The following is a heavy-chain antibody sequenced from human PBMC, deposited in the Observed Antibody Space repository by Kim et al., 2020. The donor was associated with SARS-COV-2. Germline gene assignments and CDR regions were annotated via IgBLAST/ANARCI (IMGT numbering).Heavy chain of an antibody. J-gene: IGHJ4*02. V-gene: IGHV3-23*01. D-gene: IGHD6-19*01. CDR3: AKGAGAPFSFDY. Sequence: YYGYSVKGRVTISRDNSKNTLFLQMNSLRADDTAVYYCAKGAGAPFSFDYWGQGTLVTVSS.